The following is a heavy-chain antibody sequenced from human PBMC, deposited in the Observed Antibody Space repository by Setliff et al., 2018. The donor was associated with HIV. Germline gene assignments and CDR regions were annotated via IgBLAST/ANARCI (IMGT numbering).Heavy chain of an antibody. CDR1: GYSFITYW. CDR2: MNPDGSNT. D-gene: IGHD6-13*01. CDR3: ARHRHTAAGTLDAFDI. Sequence: VESLKISCKGSGYSFITYWIGWVRQRPGKGLEWMGIMNPDGSNTRYSPSFQGQVTISVDESISTAYLQWSSLKASDTAFYYCARHRHTAAGTLDAFDIWGQGTVVTVSS. V-gene: IGHV5-51*01. J-gene: IGHJ3*02.